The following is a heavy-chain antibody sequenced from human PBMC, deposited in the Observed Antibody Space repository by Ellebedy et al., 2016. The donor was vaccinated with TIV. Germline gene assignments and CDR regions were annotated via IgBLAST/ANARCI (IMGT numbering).Heavy chain of an antibody. CDR3: ARGLSLYIWNYFDY. CDR1: GFIFGNFW. Sequence: GGSLRLXXVTSGFIFGNFWMTWVRQAPGKGLEWVANTKQDGSESHYGDSVRGRFTVSRDNANNLLYLQMTSLRVEDTAVYYCARGLSLYIWNYFDYWGQGTQVTVSS. D-gene: IGHD3-3*01. J-gene: IGHJ4*02. CDR2: TKQDGSES. V-gene: IGHV3-7*01.